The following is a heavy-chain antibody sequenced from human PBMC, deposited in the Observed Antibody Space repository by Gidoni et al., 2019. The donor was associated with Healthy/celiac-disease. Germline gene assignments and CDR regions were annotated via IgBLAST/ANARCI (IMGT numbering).Heavy chain of an antibody. J-gene: IGHJ4*02. V-gene: IGHV4-39*07. D-gene: IGHD1-26*01. CDR3: ARDIPPTSGSYTYYFDY. CDR2: IYHSGST. Sequence: QLQLQESGPGLVKPSETLSLTCTVSGGSISSSSYYWGWIRQPPGKGLEWIGSIYHSGSTYYNPSLKSRVTISVDTSKNQFSLKLSSVTAADTAVYYCARDIPPTSGSYTYYFDYWGQGTLVTVSS. CDR1: GGSISSSSYY.